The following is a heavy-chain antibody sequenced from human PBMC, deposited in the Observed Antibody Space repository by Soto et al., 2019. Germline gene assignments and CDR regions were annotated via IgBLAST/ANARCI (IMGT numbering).Heavy chain of an antibody. D-gene: IGHD2-15*01. Sequence: GASVKVSCKASGGTFSSYAISWVRQAPGQGLEWMGGIIPIFGTANYAQKFQGRVTITRDTSASTAYMELSSLRSEDTAVYYCARDLGGWPDSWGQGTLVTVSS. CDR1: GGTFSSYA. CDR3: ARDLGGWPDS. V-gene: IGHV1-69*05. CDR2: IIPIFGTA. J-gene: IGHJ5*01.